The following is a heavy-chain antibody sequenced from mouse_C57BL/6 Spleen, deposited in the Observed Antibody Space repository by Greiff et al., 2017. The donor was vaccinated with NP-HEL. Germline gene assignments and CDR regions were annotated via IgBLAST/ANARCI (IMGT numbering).Heavy chain of an antibody. D-gene: IGHD1-1*01. J-gene: IGHJ4*01. V-gene: IGHV1-7*01. CDR3: ARGLRGDYAMDY. Sequence: VQLQQSGAELAKPGASVKLSCKASGYTFTSYWMHWVKQRPGQGLEWIGYINPSSGYTKYNQKFKDKATLTVDKSSSTAYMQLSSLTYEDSAVYYCARGLRGDYAMDYWGQGTSVTVSS. CDR1: GYTFTSYW. CDR2: INPSSGYT.